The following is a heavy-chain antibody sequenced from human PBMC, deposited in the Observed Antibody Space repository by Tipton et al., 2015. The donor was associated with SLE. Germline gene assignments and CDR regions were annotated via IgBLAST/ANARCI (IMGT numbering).Heavy chain of an antibody. CDR2: KHDSGSF. D-gene: IGHD4-11*01. CDR3: ARSTVTFSYYIDV. Sequence: TLSLTCTVSGGSIRGHYWVWIRQPPGRGLEWLGYKHDSGSFNYNASLNGRVYISIDTSKNSFSLQLTSVTAADTAVYYCARSTVTFSYYIDVWGKGTTVTVSS. V-gene: IGHV4-59*11. J-gene: IGHJ6*03. CDR1: GGSIRGHY.